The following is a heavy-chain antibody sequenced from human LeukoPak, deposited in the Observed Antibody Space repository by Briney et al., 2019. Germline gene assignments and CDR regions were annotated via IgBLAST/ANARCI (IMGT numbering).Heavy chain of an antibody. J-gene: IGHJ4*02. Sequence: GGSLRLSCAASGFTFSSYSMNWVRQAPGKGLEWVATMTSTSAIYYADSVKGRFTISRDDAKNTLYLQMNSLRAEDTAVYYCAIQSGTVLWGQGTLVTVSS. CDR1: GFTFSSYS. D-gene: IGHD1-26*01. V-gene: IGHV3-69-1*01. CDR2: MTSTSAI. CDR3: AIQSGTVL.